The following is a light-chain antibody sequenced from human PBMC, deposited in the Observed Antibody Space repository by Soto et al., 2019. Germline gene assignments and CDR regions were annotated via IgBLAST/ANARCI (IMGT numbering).Light chain of an antibody. CDR2: EVS. Sequence: QSALTQPASVSGSPGQSITISCAGSSSDLGSYNYVSWYQHHPGKVPKLMIYEVSNRPSGVSNRFSGSKSGNTASLTISGLQAEDEADYYCSSYTTCRTVIFGGGTKLTVL. CDR3: SSYTTCRTVI. CDR1: SSDLGSYNY. V-gene: IGLV2-14*01. J-gene: IGLJ2*01.